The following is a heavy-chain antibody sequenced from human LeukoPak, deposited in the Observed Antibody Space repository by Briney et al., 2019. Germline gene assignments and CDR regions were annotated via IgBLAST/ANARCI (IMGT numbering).Heavy chain of an antibody. D-gene: IGHD1-26*01. Sequence: SETLSLTCTVSGGSISSYYWSWVRQPPGKGLEWIGYIYYSGSTNYNPSLKSRVTISVDTSKNQFSLKLSSVTAADTAVYYCARPLGERLHDAFDIWGQGTMVTVSS. J-gene: IGHJ3*02. CDR2: IYYSGST. CDR1: GGSISSYY. V-gene: IGHV4-59*08. CDR3: ARPLGERLHDAFDI.